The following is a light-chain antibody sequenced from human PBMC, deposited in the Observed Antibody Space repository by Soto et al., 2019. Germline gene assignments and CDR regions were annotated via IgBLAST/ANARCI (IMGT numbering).Light chain of an antibody. CDR1: HSVSST. J-gene: IGKJ1*01. V-gene: IGKV3-15*01. CDR3: QQYNDWPLT. CDR2: GAF. Sequence: EIVMTQSPVTLSEYPGERATLSCRASHSVSSTLAWYQQKPGQAPSLLIYGAFTRATGIPARFSGTGSGTEFTLTISRLQSEDFALYYCQQYNDWPLTFGQGTKVDI.